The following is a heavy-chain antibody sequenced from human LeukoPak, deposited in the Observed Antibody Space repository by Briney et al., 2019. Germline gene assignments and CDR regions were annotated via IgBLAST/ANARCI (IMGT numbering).Heavy chain of an antibody. Sequence: PWEALSLTCTVSGGSMSSYYLSWIRQPPGKGLEWIGYIYYTGSTNYNPSLKSRVTISVDTSKNQFSLKLSSVTAADTALYYCARDYTMTHAFDIWGQGTLVTVSS. CDR1: GGSMSSYY. CDR2: IYYTGST. D-gene: IGHD3-22*01. V-gene: IGHV4-59*01. J-gene: IGHJ3*02. CDR3: ARDYTMTHAFDI.